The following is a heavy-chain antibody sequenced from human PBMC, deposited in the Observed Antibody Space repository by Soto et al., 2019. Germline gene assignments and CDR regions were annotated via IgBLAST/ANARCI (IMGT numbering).Heavy chain of an antibody. CDR3: ARDQRSSTWGDFDY. D-gene: IGHD7-27*01. J-gene: IGHJ4*02. CDR2: ISSSSRYI. V-gene: IGHV3-21*01. CDR1: GFSFSDYS. Sequence: EVQLVESGGGLVKPGGSLRLSCAASGFSFSDYSMNWVRQAPGKGLEWVSSISSSSRYIYYADSLKGRFTVSRENAKISLYLQMNSLRAEDTAIYYCARDQRSSTWGDFDYWGQGTLVAVSS.